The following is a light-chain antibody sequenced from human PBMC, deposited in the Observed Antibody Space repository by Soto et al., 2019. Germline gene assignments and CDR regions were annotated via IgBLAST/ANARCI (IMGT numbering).Light chain of an antibody. Sequence: QSVLTQPASVSGSPGQSITISCTGTSCDVGGYNYVSWYQQHPGKAPKLMIYDVSNRPSGVSNRFSGSKSGNTASLTISGLQAEDEADYYCSSYTSRSTLVFGTGTKLTVL. CDR2: DVS. J-gene: IGLJ1*01. V-gene: IGLV2-14*01. CDR3: SSYTSRSTLV. CDR1: SCDVGGYNY.